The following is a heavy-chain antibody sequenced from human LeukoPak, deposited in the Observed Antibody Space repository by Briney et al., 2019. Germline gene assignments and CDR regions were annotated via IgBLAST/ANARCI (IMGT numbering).Heavy chain of an antibody. CDR1: GFTFSSYG. Sequence: GGSLRLSCAASGFTFSSYGMHWVRQAPGKGLEWVAVISYDGSNKYYADSVKGRFTISRDNSKNTLYLQMNSLRAEDTAVYYCAKDPWRRQQLGRSYFDYWGQGTLVTVSS. D-gene: IGHD6-13*01. CDR3: AKDPWRRQQLGRSYFDY. CDR2: ISYDGSNK. J-gene: IGHJ4*02. V-gene: IGHV3-30*18.